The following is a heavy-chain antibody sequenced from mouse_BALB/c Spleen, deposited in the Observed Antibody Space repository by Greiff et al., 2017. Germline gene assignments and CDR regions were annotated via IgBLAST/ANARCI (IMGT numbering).Heavy chain of an antibody. CDR1: GFNIKDTY. Sequence: EVQLVESGAELVKPGASVKLSCTASGFNIKDTYMHWVKQRPEQGLEWIGRIDPANGNTKYDPKFQGKATITADTSSNTAYLQLSSLTSEDTAVYYCASGGYYGSVDYWGQGTTLTVSS. J-gene: IGHJ2*01. V-gene: IGHV14-3*02. CDR2: IDPANGNT. D-gene: IGHD1-1*01. CDR3: ASGGYYGSVDY.